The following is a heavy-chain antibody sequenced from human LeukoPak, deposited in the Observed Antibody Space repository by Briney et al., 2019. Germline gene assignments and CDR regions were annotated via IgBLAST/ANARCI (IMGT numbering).Heavy chain of an antibody. J-gene: IGHJ4*02. Sequence: GASVKVSCKASGGTFSSYAISWVRQAPGQGLEWMGRIIPIFCTANYAQKVQGRVTITTDESTSTAYMELSSLGSEDTAVYYCAGVDSSGFAGYWGQGTLVTVSS. CDR3: AGVDSSGFAGY. CDR2: IIPIFCTA. CDR1: GGTFSSYA. V-gene: IGHV1-69*05. D-gene: IGHD3-22*01.